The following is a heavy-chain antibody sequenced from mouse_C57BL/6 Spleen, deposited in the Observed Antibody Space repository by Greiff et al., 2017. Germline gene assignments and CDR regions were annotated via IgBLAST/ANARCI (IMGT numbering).Heavy chain of an antibody. CDR1: GFTFSSYA. Sequence: EVMLVESGEGLVKPGGSLKLSCAASGFTFSSYAMPWVRQTPEKRLAWVAYISSAGDYLYYADTVKGRFTISSDNARNALYLQMSSLKAEDTAMYYCTRDTDGYYAMDYWGKGTSVTVSS. CDR3: TRDTDGYYAMDY. J-gene: IGHJ4*01. D-gene: IGHD1-1*01. CDR2: ISSAGDYL. V-gene: IGHV5-9-1*02.